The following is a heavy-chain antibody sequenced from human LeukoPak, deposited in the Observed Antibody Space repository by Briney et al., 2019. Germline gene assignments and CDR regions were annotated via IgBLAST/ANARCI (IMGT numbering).Heavy chain of an antibody. Sequence: PGGSLRLSCAASGFTFSSYSMNWVRQAPGKGLEWVSSSSSSSSYIYYADSVKGRFTISRDNAKNSLYLQMNSLRAEDTAVYYCARADSGTPYYFDYWGQGTLVTVSS. V-gene: IGHV3-21*01. CDR2: SSSSSSYI. CDR3: ARADSGTPYYFDY. J-gene: IGHJ4*02. D-gene: IGHD5-12*01. CDR1: GFTFSSYS.